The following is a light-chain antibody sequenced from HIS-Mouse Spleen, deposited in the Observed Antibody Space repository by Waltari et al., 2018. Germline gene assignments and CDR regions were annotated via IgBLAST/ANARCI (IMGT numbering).Light chain of an antibody. Sequence: SYELTQPPSVSVSPGQTARTTCSGDALPKQYASWYQQKPGQAPVLVIYKGSERPSGIPERFSGSSSGTTVTLTISGVQAEDEADYYCQSADSSGTGWVFGGGTKLTVL. V-gene: IGLV3-25*03. CDR1: ALPKQY. J-gene: IGLJ3*02. CDR2: KGS. CDR3: QSADSSGTGWV.